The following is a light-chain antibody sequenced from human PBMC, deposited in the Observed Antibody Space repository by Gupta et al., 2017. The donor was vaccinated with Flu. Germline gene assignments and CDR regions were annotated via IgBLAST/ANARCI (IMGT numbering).Light chain of an antibody. V-gene: IGKV3-11*01. J-gene: IGKJ3*01. CDR1: QSFNNY. CDR2: DTS. Sequence: PASLSLSPGSRATLTCRASQSFNNYLAWYQQKPGHAPRLLIYDTSNSAAGIPTRFSGSGSGTDFTLTISSLEPEDFAVYYCQQRSNFPLTFGAGTKVDVK. CDR3: QQRSNFPLT.